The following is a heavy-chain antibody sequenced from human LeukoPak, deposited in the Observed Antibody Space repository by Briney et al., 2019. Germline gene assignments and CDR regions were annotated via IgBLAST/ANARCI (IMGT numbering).Heavy chain of an antibody. CDR3: ARLPQYCSSTSCSLYYFDY. CDR1: GYSISSGYY. Sequence: SVTLSLTCAVSGYSISSGYYWGWIRQPPGKGLEWIGSIYHSGSTYYNPSLKSRVTISVDTSKNQFSLKLSSVTAADTAVYYCARLPQYCSSTSCSLYYFDYWGQGTLVTVSS. D-gene: IGHD2-2*01. V-gene: IGHV4-38-2*01. J-gene: IGHJ4*02. CDR2: IYHSGST.